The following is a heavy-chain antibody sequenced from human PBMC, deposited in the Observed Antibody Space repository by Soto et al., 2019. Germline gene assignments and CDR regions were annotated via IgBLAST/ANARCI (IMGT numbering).Heavy chain of an antibody. CDR2: IYYTGTT. V-gene: IGHV4-59*11. CDR1: GGSINDHE. CDR3: ARYSPYAPKFFDS. J-gene: IGHJ4*02. D-gene: IGHD2-2*01. Sequence: SETLSLTCTVSGGSINDHEWRYILQSPGKGLEWGGWIYYTGTTSYNPSLRSRLTISVDTSKNQVSLSLNSITAADTAVCYCARYSPYAPKFFDSWGQAALVTVSS.